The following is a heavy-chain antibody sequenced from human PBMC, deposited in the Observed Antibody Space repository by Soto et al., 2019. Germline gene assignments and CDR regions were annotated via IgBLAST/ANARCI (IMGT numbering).Heavy chain of an antibody. J-gene: IGHJ4*02. V-gene: IGHV4-59*12. CDR1: GGSISSYY. Sequence: PSETLSLTCAVSGGSISSYYCSWIRQPPGKGLEWIGYIYYSGSTNYNPSLKSRVTISVDTSKNQFSLKLSSVTAADTAIYYCARDPGRALAVDWGEGTLVTVSS. D-gene: IGHD6-19*01. CDR2: IYYSGST. CDR3: ARDPGRALAVD.